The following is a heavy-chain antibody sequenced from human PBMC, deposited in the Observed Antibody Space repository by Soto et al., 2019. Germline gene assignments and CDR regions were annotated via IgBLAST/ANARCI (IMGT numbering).Heavy chain of an antibody. CDR3: ARVPDSSGYYGPGY. Sequence: GGSLRLSCAASGFTFSSYAMHWVRQAPGKGLEWVAVISYDGSNKYYADSVKGRFTISRDNSKNTLYLQMNSLRAEDTAVYYCARVPDSSGYYGPGYWGQGTLVTVSS. CDR1: GFTFSSYA. V-gene: IGHV3-30-3*01. CDR2: ISYDGSNK. D-gene: IGHD3-22*01. J-gene: IGHJ4*02.